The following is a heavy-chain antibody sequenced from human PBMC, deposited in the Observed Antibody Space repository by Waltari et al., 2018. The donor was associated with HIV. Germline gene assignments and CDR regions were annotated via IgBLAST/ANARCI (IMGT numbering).Heavy chain of an antibody. D-gene: IGHD3-16*01. V-gene: IGHV3-74*01. J-gene: IGHJ4*02. CDR2: RKSDGNSK. Sequence: EVQLVESGGGLVQPGGSLRLSCAASGFTFSSYWMHWVRQATGKGLVWVSRRKSDGNSKNYEDSVKGRFTISRDNAKNTVYLKMNSLRAEDTALYYCASLYNYVWGSPPPFDYWGQGTLVTVSS. CDR1: GFTFSSYW. CDR3: ASLYNYVWGSPPPFDY.